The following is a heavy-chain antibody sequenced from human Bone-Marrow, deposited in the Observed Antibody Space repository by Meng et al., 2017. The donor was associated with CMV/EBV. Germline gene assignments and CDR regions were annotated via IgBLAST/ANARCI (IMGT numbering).Heavy chain of an antibody. CDR3: ASGAQLVPDY. J-gene: IGHJ4*02. D-gene: IGHD6-6*01. Sequence: SVKVSCKASGDTFKNYAISWVRQAPGQGLEWMGGLIPVYATAGYAQQFEGRVTITTDQSTSTAYMELSSLRSEDTAVYYCASGAQLVPDYWGQGTLVTGSS. V-gene: IGHV1-69*05. CDR2: LIPVYATA. CDR1: GDTFKNYA.